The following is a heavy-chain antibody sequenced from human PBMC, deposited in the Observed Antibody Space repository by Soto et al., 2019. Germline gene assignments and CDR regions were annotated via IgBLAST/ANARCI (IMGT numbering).Heavy chain of an antibody. J-gene: IGHJ5*02. V-gene: IGHV1-2*02. D-gene: IGHD5-12*01. CDR1: GDTFTDSS. CDR3: ARDLGGYDLYGPDT. CDR2: INLNSGDT. Sequence: ASVKVSCKTSGDTFTDSSMHWERQAPGQGLEWMGWINLNSGDTNYAEKFPGRVTMTRDTSIITAYMELTRLKSDDTAVYYCARDLGGYDLYGPDTWGQGTLVPVSS.